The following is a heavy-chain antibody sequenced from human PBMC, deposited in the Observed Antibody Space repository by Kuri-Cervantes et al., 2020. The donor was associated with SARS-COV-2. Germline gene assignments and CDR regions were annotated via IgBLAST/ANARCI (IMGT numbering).Heavy chain of an antibody. J-gene: IGHJ4*02. CDR2: IYYSGST. V-gene: IGHV4-59*08. Sequence: GSLRLSCTVSGGSISSYYWSWIRQPPGKGLEWIGYIYYSGSTNYNPSLKSRVTISVDTSKNQFSLKLSSVTAADTAVYYCARLVRSSGLGYWGQGTLVTVSS. CDR1: GGSISSYY. D-gene: IGHD3/OR15-3a*01. CDR3: ARLVRSSGLGY.